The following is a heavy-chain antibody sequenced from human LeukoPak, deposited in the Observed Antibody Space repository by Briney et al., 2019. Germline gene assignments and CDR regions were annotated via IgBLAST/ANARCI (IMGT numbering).Heavy chain of an antibody. V-gene: IGHV4-61*02. CDR3: ARDSSLVVANTFDY. Sequence: PSETLSLTCTVSGDSISSGSYYWSWIRQPAGKGLEWIVRIYTSGSTNYNPSLKSRVTISVDTSKNQFSLKLSSVTAADTAVYYCARDSSLVVANTFDYWGQGTLVTVSS. CDR2: IYTSGST. J-gene: IGHJ4*02. CDR1: GDSISSGSYY. D-gene: IGHD5-12*01.